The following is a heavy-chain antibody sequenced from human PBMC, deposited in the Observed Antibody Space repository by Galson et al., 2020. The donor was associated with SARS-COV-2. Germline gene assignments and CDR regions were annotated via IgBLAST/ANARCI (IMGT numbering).Heavy chain of an antibody. D-gene: IGHD2-2*02. Sequence: ASVKVSCKVSGYTLTELSMHWVRQAPGKGLEWMGGFDPEDGETIYAQKFQGRVTMTEDTSTDTAYMELSSLRSEDTSVYYCAPGPVVPAAILGWFDPWGQVTLVTVSS. CDR3: APGPVVPAAILGWFDP. CDR2: FDPEDGET. J-gene: IGHJ5*02. CDR1: GYTLTELS. V-gene: IGHV1-24*01.